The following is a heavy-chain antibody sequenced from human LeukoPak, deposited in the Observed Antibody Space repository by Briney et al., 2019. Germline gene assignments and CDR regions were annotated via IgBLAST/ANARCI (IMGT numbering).Heavy chain of an antibody. CDR1: GFTFSSYA. CDR3: AKEDTAGSTGSADY. CDR2: ISGSGDST. D-gene: IGHD2-2*01. V-gene: IGHV3-23*01. Sequence: GGSLRLSCAASGFTFSSYAMSWVRQAPGRGLEWVSVISGSGDSTYYAGSVKGRFTISRDNSKNTLYLHMNSLRAEDTAVYFCAKEDTAGSTGSADYWGQGTLVTVSS. J-gene: IGHJ4*02.